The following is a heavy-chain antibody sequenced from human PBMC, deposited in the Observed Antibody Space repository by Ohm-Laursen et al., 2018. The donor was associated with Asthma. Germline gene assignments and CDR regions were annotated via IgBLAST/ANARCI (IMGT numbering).Heavy chain of an antibody. J-gene: IGHJ3*02. Sequence: GSLRLSCAASGFTFATYAMSWVRQAPGKGLEWVSGISGSGGDTYYADSVRGRFTISRDISKNTLYLQMNSLRAEDTAVYYCARDSSMTKGAFDIWGQGTMVTVSS. D-gene: IGHD2-21*01. CDR3: ARDSSMTKGAFDI. CDR2: ISGSGGDT. V-gene: IGHV3-23*01. CDR1: GFTFATYA.